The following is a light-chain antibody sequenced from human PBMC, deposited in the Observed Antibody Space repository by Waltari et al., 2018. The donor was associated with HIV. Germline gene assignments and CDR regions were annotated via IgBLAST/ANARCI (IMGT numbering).Light chain of an antibody. V-gene: IGKV1-33*01. CDR1: QDISVY. Sequence: DIEMTQSPSSLSASVGDRVTITCQASQDISVYLNWYQHKPGKAPNLLIYDASNLQPGVPSRFSGSRSGTDFTFTISSLQPEDVATYYCQNYHNVPRTLGPGTKVEIK. CDR2: DAS. J-gene: IGKJ3*01. CDR3: QNYHNVPRT.